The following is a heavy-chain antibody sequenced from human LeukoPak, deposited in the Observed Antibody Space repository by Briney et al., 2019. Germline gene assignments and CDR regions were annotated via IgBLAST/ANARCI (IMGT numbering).Heavy chain of an antibody. Sequence: SETLSLTCTVSGGSISSGGYYWSWSRQPPGKGLEWIGYIYHSGSTHYNPSLKSRVTISVDRSKSQFSLKLSSVTAADTAVYYCARANWGILGSKYYYYGMDVWGQGTTVTVSS. V-gene: IGHV4-30-2*01. CDR2: IYHSGST. CDR1: GGSISSGGYY. J-gene: IGHJ6*02. D-gene: IGHD7-27*01. CDR3: ARANWGILGSKYYYYGMDV.